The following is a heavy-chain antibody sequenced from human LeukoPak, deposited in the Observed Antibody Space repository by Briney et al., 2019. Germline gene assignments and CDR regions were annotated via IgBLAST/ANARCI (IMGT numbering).Heavy chain of an antibody. V-gene: IGHV1-69*04. Sequence: SVKVSCKASGGTFSSYVISWVRQAPGQGLEWMGRIIPILAIANYAQKFQGRVTITADKSTSTAYMELSSLTFEDTAVYWCTRPDTLDDYYGMDVWGQGTTVTVSS. CDR2: IIPILAIA. CDR1: GGTFSSYV. CDR3: TRPDTLDDYYGMDV. J-gene: IGHJ6*02. D-gene: IGHD5-18*01.